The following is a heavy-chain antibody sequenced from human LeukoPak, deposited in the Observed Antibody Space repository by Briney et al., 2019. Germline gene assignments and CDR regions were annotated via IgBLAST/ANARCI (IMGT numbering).Heavy chain of an antibody. J-gene: IGHJ4*02. D-gene: IGHD6-19*01. V-gene: IGHV3-64*02. CDR3: ARDSSSGYSFDS. CDR2: ILGNGHAS. CDR1: GFTFSSYP. Sequence: GGSLRLSCVASGFTFSSYPMHWVRQAPDKGREYLSAILGNGHASFHADSVKGRFTISRDNSKNTLYLQMGNLRADDMAVYYCARDSSSGYSFDSWGQGTLVTVSS.